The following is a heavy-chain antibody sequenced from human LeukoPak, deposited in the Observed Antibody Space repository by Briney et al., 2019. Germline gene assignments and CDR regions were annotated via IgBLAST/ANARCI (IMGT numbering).Heavy chain of an antibody. D-gene: IGHD1-26*01. J-gene: IGHJ4*02. Sequence: GGSLRLSCAASGFTFSDYYMSWIRQAPGKGLEWVSYISSSGSTIYYADSVKGRFTISRDNSKNTLYLQMNSLRAEDTAVYYCAREDHYRYFDYWGQGTLVTVSS. CDR2: ISSSGSTI. V-gene: IGHV3-11*01. CDR3: AREDHYRYFDY. CDR1: GFTFSDYY.